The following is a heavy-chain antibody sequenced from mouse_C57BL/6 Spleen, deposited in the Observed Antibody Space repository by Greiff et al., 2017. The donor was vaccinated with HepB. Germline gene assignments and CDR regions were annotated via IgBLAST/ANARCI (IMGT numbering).Heavy chain of an antibody. J-gene: IGHJ2*01. CDR2: INPYNGGT. V-gene: IGHV1-19*01. CDR1: GYTFTDYY. CDR3: ARELRSSDY. Sequence: VQLQQSGPVLVKPGASVKMSCKASGYTFTDYYMNWVKQSHGKSLEWIGVINPYNGGTSYNQKFKGKATLTVDKSSSTAYMELNSLTSEDSAVYYCARELRSSDYWGQGTTLTVSS. D-gene: IGHD3-2*02.